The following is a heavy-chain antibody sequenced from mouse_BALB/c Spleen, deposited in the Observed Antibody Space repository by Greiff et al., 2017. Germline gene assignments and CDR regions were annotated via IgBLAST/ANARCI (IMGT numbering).Heavy chain of an antibody. CDR2: IDPANGNT. CDR3: ARWLLREDAMDY. Sequence: EVQLQQSGAELVKPGASVKLSCTASGFNIKDTYMHWVKQRPEQGLEWIGRIDPANGNTKYDPKFQGKATITADTSSNTAYLQLSSLTSEDTAVYYCARWLLREDAMDYWGQGTSVTVSS. V-gene: IGHV14-3*02. D-gene: IGHD2-3*01. CDR1: GFNIKDTY. J-gene: IGHJ4*01.